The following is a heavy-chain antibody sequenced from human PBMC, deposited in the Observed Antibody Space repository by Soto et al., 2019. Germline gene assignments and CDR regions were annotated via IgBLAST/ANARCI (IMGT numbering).Heavy chain of an antibody. Sequence: GGSLRLSCAASGFTFSSYWMSWVRQAPGKGLEWVANIKQDGSEKYYVDSVKGRFTISRDNAKNSLYLQMNSLRAEDTAVYYCARDRREQWLDRYLDYWGQGTLVTVSS. D-gene: IGHD6-19*01. V-gene: IGHV3-7*01. J-gene: IGHJ4*02. CDR2: IKQDGSEK. CDR3: ARDRREQWLDRYLDY. CDR1: GFTFSSYW.